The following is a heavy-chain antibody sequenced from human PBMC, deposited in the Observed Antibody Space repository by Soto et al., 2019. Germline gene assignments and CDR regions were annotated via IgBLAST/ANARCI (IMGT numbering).Heavy chain of an antibody. CDR1: GYTLTELS. D-gene: IGHD6-19*01. CDR2: FDPEDGET. V-gene: IGHV1-24*01. Sequence: ASVQVSCKVSGYTLTELSMHWVRQAPGKGLEWMGGFDPEDGETIYAQKFQGRVTMTEDTSTDTAYMELSSLRSEDTAVYYCATTDMKRGIAVAGTGLQTIRQRFDPWGQGTLVTVSS. J-gene: IGHJ5*02. CDR3: ATTDMKRGIAVAGTGLQTIRQRFDP.